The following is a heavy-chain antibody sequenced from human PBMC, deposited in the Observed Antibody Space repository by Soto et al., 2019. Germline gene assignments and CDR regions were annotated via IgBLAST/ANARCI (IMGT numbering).Heavy chain of an antibody. Sequence: EVQLVESGGGLVQPGRSLRLSCAASGFMFEDYAMHWVRQTPGKGLEWVSGISWNSGTLGYADSVKGRFTISRDNAKNSLYLQMNSLRAEDTALYYCATDMGLWFGENPFDYWGQGTLVTVSS. CDR3: ATDMGLWFGENPFDY. J-gene: IGHJ4*02. CDR2: ISWNSGTL. V-gene: IGHV3-9*01. CDR1: GFMFEDYA. D-gene: IGHD3-10*01.